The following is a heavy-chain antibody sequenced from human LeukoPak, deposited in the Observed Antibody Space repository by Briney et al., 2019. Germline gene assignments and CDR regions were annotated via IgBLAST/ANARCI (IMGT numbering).Heavy chain of an antibody. D-gene: IGHD2-21*02. CDR3: ARTASCGSNCYYFFDY. V-gene: IGHV1-2*02. CDR2: MNPNTGGT. Sequence: ASVKVSCKASGYTFTAHYMHWVRQAPGQGLERMGWMNPNTGGTRFVQKFQGRVAMTRDTSISTVYMELSSLGFDDTAIYYCARTASCGSNCYYFFDYWGQGALVTVSS. CDR1: GYTFTAHY. J-gene: IGHJ4*02.